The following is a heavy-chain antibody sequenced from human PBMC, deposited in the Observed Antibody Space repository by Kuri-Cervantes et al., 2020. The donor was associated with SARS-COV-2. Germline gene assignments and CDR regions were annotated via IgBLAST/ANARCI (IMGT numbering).Heavy chain of an antibody. CDR2: ISGSGGST. Sequence: GESLKISCAASGLTFSSYAMSWVRQAPGKGLEWVSAISGSGGSTYYADSVKGRFTISRDNSKNTLYLQMNSLRAEDTAVYYCARSPVWEGYFDFWGQGTLVTVSS. CDR3: ARSPVWEGYFDF. V-gene: IGHV3-23*01. D-gene: IGHD1-26*01. CDR1: GLTFSSYA. J-gene: IGHJ4*02.